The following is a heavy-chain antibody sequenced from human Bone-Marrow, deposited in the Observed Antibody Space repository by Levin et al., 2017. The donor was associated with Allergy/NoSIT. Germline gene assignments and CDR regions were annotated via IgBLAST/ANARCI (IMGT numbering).Heavy chain of an antibody. J-gene: IGHJ3*01. V-gene: IGHV4-30-2*01. CDR3: ARAEHFYDSRGNLHDGFDL. CDR1: GGSITSGTYS. CDR2: ISHTGRT. D-gene: IGHD3-22*01. Sequence: PSETLSLTCVVFGGSITSGTYSWTWIRQPPGKGLEWVAYISHTGRTFYNPSLSSRGTISVDRSRNHISLKMTSVTAQDTAVYYCARAEHFYDSRGNLHDGFDLWGQGTRVSVSS.